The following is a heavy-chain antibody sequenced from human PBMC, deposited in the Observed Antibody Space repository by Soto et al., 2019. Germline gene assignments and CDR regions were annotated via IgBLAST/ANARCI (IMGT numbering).Heavy chain of an antibody. CDR3: ARSLRSIAAAGTFLDFQH. CDR2: ISAYNGNT. CDR1: GYTFTSYG. D-gene: IGHD6-13*01. V-gene: IGHV1-18*01. J-gene: IGHJ1*01. Sequence: GASVKVSCKASGYTFTSYGISWVRQAPGQGLEWMGWISAYNGNTNYAQKLQGRVTMTTDTSTSTAYMELRSLRSDDTAVYYCARSLRSIAAAGTFLDFQHWGQGTLVTVSS.